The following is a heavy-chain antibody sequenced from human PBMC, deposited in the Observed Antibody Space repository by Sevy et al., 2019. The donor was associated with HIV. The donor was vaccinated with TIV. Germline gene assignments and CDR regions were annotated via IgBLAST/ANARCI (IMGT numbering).Heavy chain of an antibody. J-gene: IGHJ4*02. V-gene: IGHV3-30*18. D-gene: IGHD2-2*01. CDR1: GFTFSSYG. CDR3: ANGEYCSSTSCYGGFFDY. Sequence: GGSLRLSCAASGFTFSSYGMHWVRQAPGKGLEWVAVISYDGSNKYYADSVKGRFTISRDNSKNTLYRQMNSLRAEDTAVYYCANGEYCSSTSCYGGFFDYWGQGTLVTVSS. CDR2: ISYDGSNK.